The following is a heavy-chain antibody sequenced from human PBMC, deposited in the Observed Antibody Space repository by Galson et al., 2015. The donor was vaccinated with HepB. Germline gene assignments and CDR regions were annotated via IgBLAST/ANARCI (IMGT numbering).Heavy chain of an antibody. CDR2: VSYDGINK. V-gene: IGHV3-30*04. J-gene: IGHJ2*01. Sequence: SLRLSCAASGFTFTSYAIHWVRQAPGKGLEWVAVVSYDGINKYYPDSVRGRFTISRDNSKNTVYLQMNSLRPDDTAVYFCARDTGDLWCFDLWGRGTLVTVAS. CDR1: GFTFTSYA. CDR3: ARDTGDLWCFDL. D-gene: IGHD7-27*01.